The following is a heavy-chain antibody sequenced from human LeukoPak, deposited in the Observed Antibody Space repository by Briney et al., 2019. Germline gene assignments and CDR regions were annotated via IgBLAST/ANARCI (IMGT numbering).Heavy chain of an antibody. CDR1: GFTFSSYS. D-gene: IGHD2-15*01. CDR3: KSEIVVVVAATAGDAFDI. V-gene: IGHV3-21*01. Sequence: GGSLRLSCAASGFTFSSYSMNWVRQAPGKGLEWVSSISSSSSYIYYADSVKGRFTISRDNAKNSLYLQTNSLRAEDTAVYYCKSEIVVVVAATAGDAFDIWGQGTMVTVSS. CDR2: ISSSSSYI. J-gene: IGHJ3*02.